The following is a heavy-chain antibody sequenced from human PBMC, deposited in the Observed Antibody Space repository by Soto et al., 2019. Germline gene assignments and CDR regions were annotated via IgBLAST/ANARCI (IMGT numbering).Heavy chain of an antibody. CDR2: MNPQTGNT. CDR1: GYTFTRYY. V-gene: IGHV1-8*01. CDR3: ARLSEESSSSNYYYFYMDV. D-gene: IGHD6-6*01. Sequence: QVQLVQSGSEGKEPGASMKISCQASGYTFTRYYITWVRQATGQGLEWMGWMNPQTGNTAYAEKFQGRVTMTRSTSINTAYIELSALRSEDTAVYYCARLSEESSSSNYYYFYMDVWGKGSTVTVSS. J-gene: IGHJ6*03.